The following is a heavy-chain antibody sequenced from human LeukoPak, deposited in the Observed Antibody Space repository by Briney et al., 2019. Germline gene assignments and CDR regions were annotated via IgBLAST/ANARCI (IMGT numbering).Heavy chain of an antibody. V-gene: IGHV4-34*01. CDR3: AIPAVRDYYYYGMDV. D-gene: IGHD2-2*01. CDR2: INHSGST. CDR1: GGSFSGYY. J-gene: IGHJ6*02. Sequence: SETLSLTCAVYGGSFSGYYWSWIRRPPGKGLEWIGEINHSGSTNYNPSLKSRVTISVDTSKNQFSLKLSSVTAADTAVYYCAIPAVRDYYYYGMDVWGQGTTVTVSS.